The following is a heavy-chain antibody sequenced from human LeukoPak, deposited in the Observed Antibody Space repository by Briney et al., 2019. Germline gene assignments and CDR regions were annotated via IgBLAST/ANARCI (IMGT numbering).Heavy chain of an antibody. D-gene: IGHD1-26*01. Sequence: HPGGSLRLSCAASGFTLSSYWMSWVRQAAGKGLEWVSEIYSDGRTYYAASVKGRFSISRDNSKNTVYLQMNSLRAEDTAVYYCARDLREHGIFDIWGQGTMVTVSS. CDR1: GFTLSSYW. J-gene: IGHJ3*02. CDR2: IYSDGRT. V-gene: IGHV3-53*01. CDR3: ARDLREHGIFDI.